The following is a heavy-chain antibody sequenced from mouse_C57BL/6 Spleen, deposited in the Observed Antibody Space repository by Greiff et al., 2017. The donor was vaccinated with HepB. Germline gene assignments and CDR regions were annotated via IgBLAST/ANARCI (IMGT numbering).Heavy chain of an antibody. Sequence: VQLKESGAELVRPGASVKLSCTASGFNIKDGYMHWVKQRPEQGLEWIGWIDPENGDTEYASKFQGKATITADTSSNTAYLQLSSLTSEDTAVYYCTIYYGNYVGWYFDVWGTGTTVTVSS. D-gene: IGHD2-1*01. CDR3: TIYYGNYVGWYFDV. V-gene: IGHV14-4*01. CDR2: IDPENGDT. J-gene: IGHJ1*03. CDR1: GFNIKDGY.